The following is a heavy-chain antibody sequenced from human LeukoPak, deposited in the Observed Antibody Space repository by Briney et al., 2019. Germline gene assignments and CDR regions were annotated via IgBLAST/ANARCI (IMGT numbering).Heavy chain of an antibody. CDR1: GFTFSSYG. D-gene: IGHD3-10*01. V-gene: IGHV3-30*02. J-gene: IGHJ5*02. CDR3: AKSGGGSYS. Sequence: GGSLRLSCAASGFTFSSYGMHWVRQAPGKGLEWVAFIRYDGSKKYYADSVKGRFSISRDKSKNTLYLQMNSLRAEDTAVYYCAKSGGGSYSWGQGTLVTVSS. CDR2: IRYDGSKK.